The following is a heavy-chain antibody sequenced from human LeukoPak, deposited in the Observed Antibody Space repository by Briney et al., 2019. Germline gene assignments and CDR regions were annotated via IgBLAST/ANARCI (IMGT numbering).Heavy chain of an antibody. CDR2: IYYSGST. CDR1: GGSISSYY. D-gene: IGHD6-19*01. Sequence: SETLSLTCTVSGGSISSYYWSWIRQPPGKGLEWIGYIYYSGSTNYNPSLKSRVTISVDTSKNQFSLKLSSVTAADTGIYYCAREGYSSGWPYVDYWGQGTLVTVSS. J-gene: IGHJ4*02. V-gene: IGHV4-59*01. CDR3: AREGYSSGWPYVDY.